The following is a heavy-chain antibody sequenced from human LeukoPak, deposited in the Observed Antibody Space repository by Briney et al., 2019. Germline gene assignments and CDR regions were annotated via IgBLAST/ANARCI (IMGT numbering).Heavy chain of an antibody. CDR3: SIPAGAMTTVDTGDY. D-gene: IGHD4-17*01. CDR2: ISSSSSST. Sequence: GGSLRLSCAASGFTFSSYSMNWVRQAPGKGLEWVSYISSSSSSTNYADSVKGRFTISRDNAKNSLYLQMNSLRAEDTAVYYCSIPAGAMTTVDTGDYWGQGTLVTVSS. V-gene: IGHV3-48*01. J-gene: IGHJ4*02. CDR1: GFTFSSYS.